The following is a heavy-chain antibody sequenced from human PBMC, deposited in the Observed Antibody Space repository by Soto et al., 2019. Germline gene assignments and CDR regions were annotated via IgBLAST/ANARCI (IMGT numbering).Heavy chain of an antibody. D-gene: IGHD6-6*01. CDR1: GYTLTSCS. V-gene: IGHV1-3*01. J-gene: IGHJ5*02. CDR3: AKDFALFSSSSYHWLDT. CDR2: INAGNGNT. Sequence: ASVKLSCTASGYTLTSCSMHWVRQATEQRLEWMGWINAGNGNTKYSQKFQGRVTMTTDTSTNTVYLELRSLRSDDTAVYYCAKDFALFSSSSYHWLDTWGQGTLVTVS.